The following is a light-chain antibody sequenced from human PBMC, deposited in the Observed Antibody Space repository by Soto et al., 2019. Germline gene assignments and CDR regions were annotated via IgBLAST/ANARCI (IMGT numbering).Light chain of an antibody. J-gene: IGKJ4*01. CDR2: WAS. CDR1: QSVLYSSNNQNY. V-gene: IGKV4-1*01. CDR3: QQYFTVPLT. Sequence: DIVMTQSPDSLAVSLGERATINCKSSQSVLYSSNNQNYLAWYQQKPGQPPKLLIYWASTREFGVPDRFSASGSGTDFTLTISSLQAEDVAVYYCQQYFTVPLTFGGGTRWIS.